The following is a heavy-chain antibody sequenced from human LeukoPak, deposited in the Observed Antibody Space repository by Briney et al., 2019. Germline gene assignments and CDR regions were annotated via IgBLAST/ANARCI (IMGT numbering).Heavy chain of an antibody. J-gene: IGHJ6*04. CDR3: ARGRVDIVVVVAAPRDYYYGMDV. CDR2: INHSGST. CDR1: GGSFSGYY. D-gene: IGHD2-15*01. Sequence: SETLSLTCAVYGGSFSGYYWSWIRQPPGKGPEWIGEINHSGSTNYNPSLKSRVTISVDTSKNQFSLKLSSVTAVDTAVYYCARGRVDIVVVVAAPRDYYYGMDVWGKGTTVTVSS. V-gene: IGHV4-34*01.